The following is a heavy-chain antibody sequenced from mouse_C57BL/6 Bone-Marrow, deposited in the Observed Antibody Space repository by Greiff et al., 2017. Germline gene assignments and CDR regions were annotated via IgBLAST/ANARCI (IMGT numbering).Heavy chain of an antibody. CDR3: ARNSAGTLGFAY. Sequence: QVQLQQSGPGLVQPSQCLSITCTVSGFSLTSYGVHWVRQSPGKGLEWLGVIWSGGSTGYNAAFISRLSISKDNSKSQVFFKMNSLRADDTAIYYCARNSAGTLGFAYWGQGTLVTVSA. V-gene: IGHV2-2*01. CDR1: GFSLTSYG. CDR2: IWSGGST. D-gene: IGHD4-1*01. J-gene: IGHJ3*01.